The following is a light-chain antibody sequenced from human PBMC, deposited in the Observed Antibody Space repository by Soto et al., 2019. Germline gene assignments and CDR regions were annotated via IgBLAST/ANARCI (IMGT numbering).Light chain of an antibody. Sequence: DIQMTQSPATLSASVGDRVTITCRASQSISSWLAWYQQRPGRAPKLLIYKAATLQSGVPSRFSASGSGTEFTLTISSLQPDDVATYYCQQYGSYRTFGQGTKVEIK. CDR3: QQYGSYRT. J-gene: IGKJ1*01. V-gene: IGKV1-5*03. CDR2: KAA. CDR1: QSISSW.